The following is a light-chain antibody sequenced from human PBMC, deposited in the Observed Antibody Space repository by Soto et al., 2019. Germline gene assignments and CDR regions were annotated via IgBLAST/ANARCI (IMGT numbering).Light chain of an antibody. CDR2: AAS. J-gene: IGKJ3*01. CDR1: QSISSY. CDR3: QQSYSTQGPFT. V-gene: IGKV1-39*01. Sequence: DIQMTQSPSSLSASVGDRVTITCRASQSISSYLNWYQQKPGKAPKLLIYAASSLQSGVPSRFSGSGSGTDFTLTISSLQPEDFATYYCQQSYSTQGPFTFGPGTKVDIK.